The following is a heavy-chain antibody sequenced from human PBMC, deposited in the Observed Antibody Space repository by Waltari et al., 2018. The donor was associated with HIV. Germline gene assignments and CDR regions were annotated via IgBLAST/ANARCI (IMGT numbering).Heavy chain of an antibody. CDR3: ATVGGGTRDF. CDR2: IKSQDDGMTT. D-gene: IGHD3-16*01. CDR1: GFTVTDAW. Sequence: EVQLVESGGGLVKPGGSLRLSCTTSGFTVTDAWMSWVRQAPGEGLELVGRIKSQDDGMTTDYSAPVKGRFTISGDDSKNTVFLQMNSLKPEDTAVYYCATVGGGTRDFWGQGTLVIVSS. J-gene: IGHJ4*02. V-gene: IGHV3-15*01.